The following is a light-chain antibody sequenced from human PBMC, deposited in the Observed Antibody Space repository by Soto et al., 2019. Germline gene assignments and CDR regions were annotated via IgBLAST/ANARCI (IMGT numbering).Light chain of an antibody. CDR2: DNN. CDR1: SSNIGNNY. V-gene: IGLV1-51*01. Sequence: QSVLTQPPSVSAAPGQKVTISCSGSSSNIGNNYVSWYQQLPGTAPKLLIYDNNKRPSGIPDRFSGSKSGTSATLGITGLPTGDEADYYCGTWDSILSAVVFGGGTKLTV. J-gene: IGLJ2*01. CDR3: GTWDSILSAVV.